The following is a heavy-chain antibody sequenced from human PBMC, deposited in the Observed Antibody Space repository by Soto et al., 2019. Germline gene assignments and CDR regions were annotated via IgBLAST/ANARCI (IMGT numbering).Heavy chain of an antibody. Sequence: SETLSLTCAVYGGSFSGYYWSWIRQPPGKGLEWIGEINHSGSTNYNPSLKSRVTITVDTSKNQFSLKLSYVTAADTSVYYCARGRDIVVVVAANYFDYWGQGTLVTVSS. V-gene: IGHV4-34*01. CDR2: INHSGST. J-gene: IGHJ4*02. D-gene: IGHD2-15*01. CDR3: ARGRDIVVVVAANYFDY. CDR1: GGSFSGYY.